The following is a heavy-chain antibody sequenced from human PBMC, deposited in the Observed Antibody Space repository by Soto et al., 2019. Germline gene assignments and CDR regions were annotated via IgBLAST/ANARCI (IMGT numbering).Heavy chain of an antibody. CDR2: IIPIFGTA. V-gene: IGHV1-69*01. D-gene: IGHD2-2*01. J-gene: IGHJ6*02. CDR1: GGTFSSYA. Sequence: QVQLVQSGAEVKKPGSSVKVSCKASGGTFSSYAISWVRQAPGQGLEWMGGIIPIFGTANYAQKFQGRVTITEDESTSTAYMELSSLRSEDTAVYYCARDKGYCSSTSCYGGYYYGMDVWGQGTTVTVSS. CDR3: ARDKGYCSSTSCYGGYYYGMDV.